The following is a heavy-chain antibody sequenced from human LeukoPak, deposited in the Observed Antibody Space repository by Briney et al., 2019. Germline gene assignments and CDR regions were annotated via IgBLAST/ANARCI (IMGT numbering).Heavy chain of an antibody. CDR1: GGSISSYY. V-gene: IGHV4-59*01. J-gene: IGHJ3*02. CDR3: ASHDYGDPSDAFDI. D-gene: IGHD4-17*01. CDR2: IYYSGST. Sequence: SETLSLTCTVSGGSISSYYWSWIRQPPGKGLEWIGYIYYSGSTNYNPSLKSRVTISVDTSKNQFSLKLSSVTAADTAVYYCASHDYGDPSDAFDIWGQGTMVTVSS.